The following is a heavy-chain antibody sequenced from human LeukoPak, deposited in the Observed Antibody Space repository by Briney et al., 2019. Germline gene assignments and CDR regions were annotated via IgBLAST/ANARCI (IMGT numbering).Heavy chain of an antibody. Sequence: ASVKVSCXASGYTFTGYYMHWVRQAPGQGLEWMGIINPSGGSTSYAQKFQGRVTMTRDTSTSTVYMELSSLRSEDTAVYYCARDRPDYGSGSPTIGFDYWGQGTLVTVSS. CDR1: GYTFTGYY. CDR3: ARDRPDYGSGSPTIGFDY. CDR2: INPSGGST. D-gene: IGHD3-10*01. V-gene: IGHV1-46*01. J-gene: IGHJ4*02.